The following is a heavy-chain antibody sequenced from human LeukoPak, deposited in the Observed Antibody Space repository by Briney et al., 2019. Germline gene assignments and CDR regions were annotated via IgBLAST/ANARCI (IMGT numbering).Heavy chain of an antibody. Sequence: GGSLRLSCAASGFTFSSYGMHWVRQAPGKGLEWVAVISYDGSNKYYADSVKGRFTISRDNSKNTLYLQMNSLRAEDTAVYYCASPRGAYYYYGMDVWGQGTTVTVSS. CDR3: ASPRGAYYYYGMDV. CDR2: ISYDGSNK. V-gene: IGHV3-30*03. D-gene: IGHD4/OR15-4a*01. CDR1: GFTFSSYG. J-gene: IGHJ6*02.